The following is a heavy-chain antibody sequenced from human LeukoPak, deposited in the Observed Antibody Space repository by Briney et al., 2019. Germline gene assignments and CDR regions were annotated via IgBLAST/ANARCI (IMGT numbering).Heavy chain of an antibody. CDR2: INPNSGGT. Sequence: GASVKVSCKASGYTFTGYYMHWVRQAPGQGLDWMGWINPNSGGTNYAQKFQGRVTMTRVTSISTAYMDLSRLRSDDTAVYYCASNTGCCSSTSCHPLFHYGGQRTLVTVSS. CDR1: GYTFTGYY. V-gene: IGHV1-2*02. D-gene: IGHD2-2*01. CDR3: ASNTGCCSSTSCHPLFHY. J-gene: IGHJ4*02.